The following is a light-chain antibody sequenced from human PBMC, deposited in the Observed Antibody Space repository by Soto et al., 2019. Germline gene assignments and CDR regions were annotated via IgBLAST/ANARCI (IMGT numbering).Light chain of an antibody. CDR2: AAS. CDR3: QQSYSTWT. Sequence: DIQMTQSPSSLSASVGDRVTITCRASQSISNYLNWYQQKPGKAPKVLIYAASTLQSGVPSRFSGSGSGTTFTLTSSSLQPEDFATYYCQQSYSTWTFGLGTKVDIK. V-gene: IGKV1-39*01. J-gene: IGKJ1*01. CDR1: QSISNY.